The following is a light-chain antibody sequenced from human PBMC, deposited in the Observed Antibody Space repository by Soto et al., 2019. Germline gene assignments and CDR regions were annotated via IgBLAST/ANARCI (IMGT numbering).Light chain of an antibody. V-gene: IGKV1-5*01. Sequence: IQMTQSPSTLSASVGDRVTVTCRGSHSISSWLAWYQQKPGKAPKLLIYDVSTLESGVPPRFSGSGSGTKFTLTIASLQPDDFATYYCQQYETFSGTFGPGTKVDIK. CDR1: HSISSW. CDR2: DVS. J-gene: IGKJ1*01. CDR3: QQYETFSGT.